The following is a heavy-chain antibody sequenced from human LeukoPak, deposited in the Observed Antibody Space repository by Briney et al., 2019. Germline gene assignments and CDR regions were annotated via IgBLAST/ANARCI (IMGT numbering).Heavy chain of an antibody. J-gene: IGHJ4*02. Sequence: GGSLRLSCAASGFTFSDYYMSWIRQPPGKGLEWVAVISYDGSNKYYADSVKGRFTISRDNSKNTLYLQMNSLRAEDTAVYYCARGSKSYGDYIRSRIHYFDYWGQGTLVTVSS. V-gene: IGHV3-30*03. CDR2: ISYDGSNK. CDR3: ARGSKSYGDYIRSRIHYFDY. D-gene: IGHD4-17*01. CDR1: GFTFSDYY.